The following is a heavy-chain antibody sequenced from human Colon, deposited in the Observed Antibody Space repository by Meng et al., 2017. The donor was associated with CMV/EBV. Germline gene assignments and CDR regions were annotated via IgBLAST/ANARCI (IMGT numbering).Heavy chain of an antibody. Sequence: GESLRLSCAASGFRFSTYWMHWVRQAPGKGLEWVAYIQYDSNNKWYGDSVRGRFTISRDNSKNTLYLEMNSLRAEDTAIYYCAKATSLAGTLGSWGQGTLVTVSS. CDR2: IQYDSNNK. D-gene: IGHD1-1*01. V-gene: IGHV3-30*02. CDR1: GFRFSTYW. CDR3: AKATSLAGTLGS. J-gene: IGHJ5*02.